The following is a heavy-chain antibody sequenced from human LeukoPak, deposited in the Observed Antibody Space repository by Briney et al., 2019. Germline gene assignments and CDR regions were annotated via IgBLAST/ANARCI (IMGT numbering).Heavy chain of an antibody. CDR1: GGSISSGSYY. D-gene: IGHD3/OR15-3a*01. V-gene: IGHV4-61*02. Sequence: SETLSLTCTVSGGSISSGSYYWSWIRQPAGKGLEWIGRIYTSGSTSYNPSLKSRVTISVDTSKNQFSLKLSSVTAADTAVYYCARGWTYMDVWGKGTTVTISS. J-gene: IGHJ6*03. CDR2: IYTSGST. CDR3: ARGWTYMDV.